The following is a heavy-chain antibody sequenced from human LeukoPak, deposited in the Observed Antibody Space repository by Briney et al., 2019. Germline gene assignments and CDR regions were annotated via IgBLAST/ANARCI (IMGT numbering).Heavy chain of an antibody. Sequence: SETLSLTCAVYGGSFSGYYWSWIRQPPGKGLEWIGEINHSGSTNYNPSLKSRVTISVDTSKNQFSLKLSSVTAADAAVYYCARNSHYYDSSGFNYWGQGTLVTVSS. D-gene: IGHD3-22*01. CDR2: INHSGST. V-gene: IGHV4-34*01. CDR3: ARNSHYYDSSGFNY. CDR1: GGSFSGYY. J-gene: IGHJ4*02.